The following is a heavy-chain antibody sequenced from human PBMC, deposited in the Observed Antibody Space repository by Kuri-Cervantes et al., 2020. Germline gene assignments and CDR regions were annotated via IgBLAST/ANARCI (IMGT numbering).Heavy chain of an antibody. CDR2: INHSGST. J-gene: IGHJ5*02. V-gene: IGHV4-34*01. Sequence: ESLKISCAVYGGSFSGYYWSWIRQPPGKGLEWIGEINHSGSTYYNPSLKSRVTISVDTSKNQFSLKLSSVTAADTAVYYCARRKAEYSYGDQDNWFDPWGQGTLVTVSS. D-gene: IGHD5-18*01. CDR1: GGSFSGYY. CDR3: ARRKAEYSYGDQDNWFDP.